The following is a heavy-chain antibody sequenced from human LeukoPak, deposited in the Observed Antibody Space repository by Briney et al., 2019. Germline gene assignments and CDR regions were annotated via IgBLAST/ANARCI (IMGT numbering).Heavy chain of an antibody. CDR3: AKAYYYGSGSNYVSFDC. CDR1: GFAFSNCA. CDR2: IGGSGEKT. J-gene: IGHJ4*02. Sequence: GGSLRLSCAASGFAFSNCAMTWVRQTPGRGLEWVSSIGGSGEKTFYADSVKGRFTISRDNSKNTLFLQMSSLGADDTALYYCAKAYYYGSGSNYVSFDCWGQGTLVTVSS. V-gene: IGHV3-23*01. D-gene: IGHD3-10*01.